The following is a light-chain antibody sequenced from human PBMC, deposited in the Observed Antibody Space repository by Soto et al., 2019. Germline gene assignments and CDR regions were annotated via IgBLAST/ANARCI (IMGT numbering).Light chain of an antibody. V-gene: IGLV1-51*02. CDR1: SSNLGNNY. CDR2: ENN. Sequence: QSVLTQPPSVSAAPGQTVTISCSGSSSNLGNNYVSWYQQLPGTAPKLLIYENNKRPSGIPDQFSGSKSGTSATLGITGLQTGDEADYYCATWDNSRSAYVFGTGTKVTVL. J-gene: IGLJ1*01. CDR3: ATWDNSRSAYV.